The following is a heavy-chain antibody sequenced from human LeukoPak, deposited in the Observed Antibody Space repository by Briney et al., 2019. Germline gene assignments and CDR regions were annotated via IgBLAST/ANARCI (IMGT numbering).Heavy chain of an antibody. V-gene: IGHV1-2*02. CDR2: INPNSGGT. CDR3: ARVNPLYSSSWSRWFDP. CDR1: GYPFTGYY. D-gene: IGHD6-13*01. J-gene: IGHJ5*02. Sequence: ASVKVSCKASGYPFTGYYMHWVRQAPGQGLEWIGWINPNSGGTNYAQNLQDRVTMTTDTSTSTAYMELRSLRSDDTAVYYCARVNPLYSSSWSRWFDPWGQGTLVTVSS.